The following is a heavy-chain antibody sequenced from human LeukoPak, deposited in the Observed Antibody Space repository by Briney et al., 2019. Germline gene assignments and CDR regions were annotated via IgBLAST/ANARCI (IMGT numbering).Heavy chain of an antibody. CDR2: IYYSGST. V-gene: IGHV4-31*03. CDR3: ARHDSGSYAVDY. CDR1: GGSISSGDYY. D-gene: IGHD3-22*01. J-gene: IGHJ4*02. Sequence: SETLSLTCTVSGGSISSGDYYWSWIRQHPGEGLEWIGYIYYSGSTDYSPSLKSRVTISVDTSKNQFSLKLSSVTAADTAVYYCARHDSGSYAVDYWGQGTLVTVSS.